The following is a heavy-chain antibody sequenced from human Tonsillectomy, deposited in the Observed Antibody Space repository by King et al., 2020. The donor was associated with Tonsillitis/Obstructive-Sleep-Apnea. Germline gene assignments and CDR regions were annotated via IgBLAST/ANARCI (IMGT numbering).Heavy chain of an antibody. CDR1: GFTFRSYW. J-gene: IGHJ4*02. Sequence: VQLVESGGGLVQPGGSLRLSCAASGFTFRSYWMSWVRQAPGKGLEWVANIKQDGSEIYYVDSVKGRFTISRDNAKNSLYLQMNSLRAEDTAVYYCVREWTPLYCWGQGTLVTVSS. D-gene: IGHD3/OR15-3a*01. V-gene: IGHV3-7*01. CDR3: VREWTPLYC. CDR2: IKQDGSEI.